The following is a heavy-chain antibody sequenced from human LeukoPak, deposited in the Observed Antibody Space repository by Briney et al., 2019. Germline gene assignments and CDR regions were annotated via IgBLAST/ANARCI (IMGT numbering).Heavy chain of an antibody. Sequence: GGSLRLSCAASGFTFSSYGMHWVRQTPGKGLEWVAVISFDASNKYYADSVKGRFTISRDNSNNTLYLQMNSLRAEDAAVYYCATEGSFDYWGQGTLVTVSS. J-gene: IGHJ4*02. CDR2: ISFDASNK. CDR1: GFTFSSYG. V-gene: IGHV3-30*03. CDR3: ATEGSFDY.